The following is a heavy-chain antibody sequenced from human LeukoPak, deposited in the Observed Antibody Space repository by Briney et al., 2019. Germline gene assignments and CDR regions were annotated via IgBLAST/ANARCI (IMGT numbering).Heavy chain of an antibody. CDR2: IYYGGTI. Sequence: PSETPSLTCTVSGASINNYYWSWIRQPPGKGLEWIGYIYYGGTINYNSSLRSRVIISADTSKNQISLSLSSVTAADAAVYYCARDRGVARAGGTSAFDIWGQGTMVTVSS. CDR3: ARDRGVARAGGTSAFDI. J-gene: IGHJ3*02. V-gene: IGHV4-59*12. D-gene: IGHD3-10*01. CDR1: GASINNYY.